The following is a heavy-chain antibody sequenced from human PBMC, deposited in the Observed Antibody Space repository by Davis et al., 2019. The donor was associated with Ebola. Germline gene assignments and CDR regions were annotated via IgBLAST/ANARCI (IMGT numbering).Heavy chain of an antibody. D-gene: IGHD3-10*01. Sequence: SETLSLTCTVSGGSISSSSYYWGWIRQPPGKGLEWIGSIYYSGSTYYNPSLKSRVTISVDTSKNQFSLKLSSVTAADTAVYYCAREAITMVQGVIITGDAFDIWGQGTMVTVSS. CDR1: GGSISSSSYY. CDR2: IYYSGST. V-gene: IGHV4-39*02. J-gene: IGHJ3*02. CDR3: AREAITMVQGVIITGDAFDI.